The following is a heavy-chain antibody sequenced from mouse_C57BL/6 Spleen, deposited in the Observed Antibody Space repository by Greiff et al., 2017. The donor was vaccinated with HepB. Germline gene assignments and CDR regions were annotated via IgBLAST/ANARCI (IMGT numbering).Heavy chain of an antibody. CDR1: GFTFSCYT. CDR2: ISGGGGNT. V-gene: IGHV5-9*01. J-gene: IGHJ1*03. D-gene: IGHD2-4*01. CDR3: ARQGYYDYDGYFDV. Sequence: DVMLVESGGGLVKPGGSLKLSCAASGFTFSCYTMSWVRQTPEKRLEWVATISGGGGNTYYPDSVKGRFTISRDNAKNTLYLQMSSLRSEDTALYYCARQGYYDYDGYFDVWGTGTTVTVSS.